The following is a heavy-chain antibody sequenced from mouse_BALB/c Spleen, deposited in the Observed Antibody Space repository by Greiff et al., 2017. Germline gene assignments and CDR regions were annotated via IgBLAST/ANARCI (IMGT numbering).Heavy chain of an antibody. V-gene: IGHV5-6*01. CDR1: GFTFSSYG. Sequence: EVKVVESGGDLVKPGGSLKLSCAASGFTFSSYGMSWVRQTPDKRLEWVATISSGGSYTYYPDSVKGRFTISRDNAKNTLYLQMSSLKSEDTAMYYCARLDTTKFAYWGQGTLVTVSA. CDR2: ISSGGSYT. D-gene: IGHD2-3*01. CDR3: ARLDTTKFAY. J-gene: IGHJ3*01.